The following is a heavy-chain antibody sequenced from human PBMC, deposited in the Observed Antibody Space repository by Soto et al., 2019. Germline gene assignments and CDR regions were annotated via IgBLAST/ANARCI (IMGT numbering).Heavy chain of an antibody. V-gene: IGHV3-30*18. Sequence: GGSLRLSCAASGFTFSSYGMHWVRQAPGKGLEWVAVISYDGSNKYYADSVKGRFTISRDNSKNTLYLQMNSLRAEDTAVYYFAKLKSDIVATKTDPRFDYWGQGTLVTVSS. J-gene: IGHJ4*02. CDR1: GFTFSSYG. D-gene: IGHD5-12*01. CDR3: AKLKSDIVATKTDPRFDY. CDR2: ISYDGSNK.